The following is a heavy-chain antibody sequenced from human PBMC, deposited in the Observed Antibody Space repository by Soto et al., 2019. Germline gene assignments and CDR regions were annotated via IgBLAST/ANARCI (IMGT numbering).Heavy chain of an antibody. Sequence: EVQLVESGGGLVQPGGSLRLSCAAAGFTLSRYDMHWVRQRPGKGLEWVSAIGVGGETYQPGDLKGGFTITREEATNSWYIHMNRLKVGDTAVYFCARAECCGGGRFSGLYYVDVWGKGNTVTVSS. D-gene: IGHD2-21*01. CDR1: GFTLSRYD. V-gene: IGHV3-13*01. CDR2: IGVGGET. CDR3: ARAECCGGGRFSGLYYVDV. J-gene: IGHJ6*03.